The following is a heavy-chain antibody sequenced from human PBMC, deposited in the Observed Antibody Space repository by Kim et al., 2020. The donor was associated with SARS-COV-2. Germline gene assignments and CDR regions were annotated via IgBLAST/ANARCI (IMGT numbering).Heavy chain of an antibody. J-gene: IGHJ6*02. CDR1: GYTFTSYD. Sequence: ASVKVSCKASGYTFTSYDINWVRQATGQGLEWMGWMNPNSGNTGYAQKFQGRVTMTRNTSISTAYMELSSLRSEDTAVYYCARGSPLHRYYYYGMDVWGQGTTVTVSS. CDR3: ARGSPLHRYYYYGMDV. CDR2: MNPNSGNT. V-gene: IGHV1-8*01.